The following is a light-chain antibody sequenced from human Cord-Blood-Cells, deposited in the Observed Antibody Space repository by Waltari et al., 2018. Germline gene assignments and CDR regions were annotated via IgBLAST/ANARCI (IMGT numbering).Light chain of an antibody. J-gene: IGKJ2*01. V-gene: IGKV1-5*03. CDR2: KAS. CDR1: QSISSW. CDR3: QQYNSYSHT. Sequence: DIQMTQSPSTLSASAGARVTITCRASQSISSWLAWYQQNPGKAPKLLIYKASSLESVVPSRFSGSGSGTEFTLTISSLQPDDFATYYCQQYNSYSHTFGQGTKLEIK.